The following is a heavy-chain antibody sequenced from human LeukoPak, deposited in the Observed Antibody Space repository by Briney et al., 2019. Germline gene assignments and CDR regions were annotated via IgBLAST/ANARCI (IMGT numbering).Heavy chain of an antibody. J-gene: IGHJ4*02. Sequence: SETLSLTCTVSGGSISSYYWSWIRQTPGKGLEWIGDIYYSGSTNYNPSLKSRVTISVDTSKNQFSQKLSSVTAENTTVCACDRGFVRCALRGMDTFDYWGQGTLVTVSS. CDR2: IYYSGST. V-gene: IGHV4-59*08. CDR3: DRGFVRCALRGMDTFDY. D-gene: IGHD6-13*01. CDR1: GGSISSYY.